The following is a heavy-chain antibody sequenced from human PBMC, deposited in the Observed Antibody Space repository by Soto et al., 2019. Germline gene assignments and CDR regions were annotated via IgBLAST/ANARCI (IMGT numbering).Heavy chain of an antibody. CDR3: ARGFAYSSARFDH. J-gene: IGHJ4*02. V-gene: IGHV1-69*06. CDR2: IIPMYGTT. CDR1: GGTFGSYA. D-gene: IGHD6-25*01. Sequence: QVQLVQSGAEVKKPGSSVKVSCQASGGTFGSYAISWVRQAPGQGLEWMGGIIPMYGTTNYAQKFQGRVTMVADKTTTTVYMYLGSLRTDDSTVYYCARGFAYSSARFDHWGQGTVVTVYS.